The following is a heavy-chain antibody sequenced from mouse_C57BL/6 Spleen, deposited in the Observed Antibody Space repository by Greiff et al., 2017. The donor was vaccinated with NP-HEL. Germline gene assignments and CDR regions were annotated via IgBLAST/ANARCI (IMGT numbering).Heavy chain of an antibody. D-gene: IGHD6-1*01. CDR2: ISSGSSTI. CDR1: GFTFSDYG. Sequence: EVQGVESGGGLVKPGGSLKLSCAASGFTFSDYGMHWVRQAPEKGLEWVAYISSGSSTIYYADTVKGRFTISRDNAKNTLFLQMTSLRSEDTAKYYCSLYDDYAMDYWGQGTSVTVSS. V-gene: IGHV5-17*01. CDR3: SLYDDYAMDY. J-gene: IGHJ4*01.